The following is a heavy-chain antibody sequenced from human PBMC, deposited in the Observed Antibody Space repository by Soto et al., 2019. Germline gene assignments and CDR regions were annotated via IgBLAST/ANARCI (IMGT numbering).Heavy chain of an antibody. Sequence: SLTCTVSGGSISSYYWSWIRQPPGKGLEWIGYIYYSGSTNCNPSLKSRVTISVDTSKNQFSLKLSSVTAADTAVYYCARRWGRTFDYWGQGTLVTVSS. CDR3: ARRWGRTFDY. CDR2: IYYSGST. CDR1: GGSISSYY. D-gene: IGHD1-26*01. V-gene: IGHV4-59*08. J-gene: IGHJ4*02.